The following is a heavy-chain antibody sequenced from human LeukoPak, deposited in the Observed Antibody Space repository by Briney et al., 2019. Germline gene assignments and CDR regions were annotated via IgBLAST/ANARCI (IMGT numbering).Heavy chain of an antibody. Sequence: PSETLSLTCIVSGGSVSSGSYYWSWIRQPPGKGLEWIGYIYYNANTNSNPSLKSRVTISLDTSKNQFSLRLSSVTAADMAVYYCARLVVAASPFYYYGIDVWGQGTTVTVSS. CDR1: GGSVSSGSYY. J-gene: IGHJ6*02. V-gene: IGHV4-61*01. D-gene: IGHD2-15*01. CDR3: ARLVVAASPFYYYGIDV. CDR2: IYYNANT.